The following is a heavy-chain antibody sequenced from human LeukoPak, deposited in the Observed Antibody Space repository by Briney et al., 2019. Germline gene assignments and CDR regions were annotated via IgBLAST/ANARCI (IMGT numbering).Heavy chain of an antibody. Sequence: SETLSLTCAVYGGSFSSYYWSWIRQPPGKGLEWIGEINHSGSTNYNPSLKSRVTISVDTSKNQFSLKLSSVTAADTAVYYCARGSRYYYGSGSLGFDYWGQGTLVTVSS. J-gene: IGHJ4*02. CDR2: INHSGST. D-gene: IGHD3-10*01. CDR3: ARGSRYYYGSGSLGFDY. V-gene: IGHV4-34*01. CDR1: GGSFSSYY.